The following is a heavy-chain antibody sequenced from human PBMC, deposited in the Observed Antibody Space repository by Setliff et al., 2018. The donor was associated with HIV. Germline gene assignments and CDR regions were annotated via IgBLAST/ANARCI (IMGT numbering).Heavy chain of an antibody. V-gene: IGHV1-2*02. Sequence: ASVKVSCKASGYTFIDYFMHWVRQAPGQGLEWMGWISPNNGDTNTPQRFRGRVTMTRDTSINTAYMELSGLRSDDTAVYYCARQLSNSLESWGQGTPVTVSS. J-gene: IGHJ4*02. CDR1: GYTFIDYF. CDR2: ISPNNGDT. D-gene: IGHD1-1*01. CDR3: ARQLSNSLES.